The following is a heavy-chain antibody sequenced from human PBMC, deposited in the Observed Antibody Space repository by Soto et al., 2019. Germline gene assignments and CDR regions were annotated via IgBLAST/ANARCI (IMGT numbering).Heavy chain of an antibody. CDR2: ISGSGGST. J-gene: IGHJ4*02. V-gene: IGHV3-23*01. CDR3: AISQSLVVLVFDY. CDR1: GFTFSSYA. Sequence: GGSLRLSCAASGFTFSSYAKSWVRQAPGKGLEWVSAISGSGGSTYYADSVKGRFTISRDNSKNTLYLQMNSLRAEDTAVYYCAISQSLVVLVFDYWGQGTLVTVSS. D-gene: IGHD2-2*01.